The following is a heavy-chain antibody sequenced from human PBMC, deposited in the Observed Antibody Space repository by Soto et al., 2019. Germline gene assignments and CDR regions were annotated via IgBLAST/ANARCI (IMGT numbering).Heavy chain of an antibody. J-gene: IGHJ6*02. CDR1: GYTFTGYY. CDR2: INPNSGGT. D-gene: IGHD4-17*01. V-gene: IGHV1-2*04. CDR3: ARDFETYGDYYYYGMDV. Sequence: GASVKVSCKASGYTFTGYYIHWVRQAPGQGLEWMGWINPNSGGTNYAQKFQGWVTMTRDTSISTAYTELSRLRSDDTAVYYCARDFETYGDYYYYGMDVWGQGTTVTVSS.